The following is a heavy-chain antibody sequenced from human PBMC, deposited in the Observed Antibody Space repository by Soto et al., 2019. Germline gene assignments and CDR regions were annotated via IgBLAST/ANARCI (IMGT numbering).Heavy chain of an antibody. CDR1: GFTFSSYG. CDR3: AKEGGLSGSYYISSSYYFDY. Sequence: QVQLVESGGGVVQPGRSLRLSCVASGFTFSSYGMQWVRQAPGKGLEWVAIISYDGSNTYYADSVKSRFTISRDNSKNTLYLQMNSLRAEETSVYYCAKEGGLSGSYYISSSYYFDYWGQGTMVTVSS. D-gene: IGHD1-26*01. CDR2: ISYDGSNT. V-gene: IGHV3-30*18. J-gene: IGHJ4*02.